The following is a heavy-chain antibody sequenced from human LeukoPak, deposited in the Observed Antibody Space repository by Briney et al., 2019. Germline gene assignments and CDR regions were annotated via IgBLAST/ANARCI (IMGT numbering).Heavy chain of an antibody. V-gene: IGHV3-48*02. Sequence: GSLRLSCAASGFTFSSYSMNWVRQAPGKGLEWVSYISSSSSTKYYADSVKGRFTISRDNAKNSLYLQMNSLGDEDTAVYYCARERYSSGWYGYFQDWGQGTLVTVSS. CDR2: ISSSSSTK. D-gene: IGHD6-19*01. J-gene: IGHJ1*01. CDR3: ARERYSSGWYGYFQD. CDR1: GFTFSSYS.